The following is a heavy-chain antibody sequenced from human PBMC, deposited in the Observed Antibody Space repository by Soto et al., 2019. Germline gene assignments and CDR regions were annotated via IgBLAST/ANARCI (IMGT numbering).Heavy chain of an antibody. CDR2: VNPNSGGT. CDR1: GYTFTGSY. V-gene: IGHV1-2*02. D-gene: IGHD1-26*01. J-gene: IGHJ4*02. CDR3: ARIIVGATGVFDY. Sequence: QVQLVQSGAEVKKPGASVKVSCKASGYTFTGSYMHWVRQDPGQGLEWMGWVNPNSGGTKYAQKFQGRVNMTRDTSISTAYMEMSRLRSDDTAMYYCARIIVGATGVFDYWGQGTLVTVSS.